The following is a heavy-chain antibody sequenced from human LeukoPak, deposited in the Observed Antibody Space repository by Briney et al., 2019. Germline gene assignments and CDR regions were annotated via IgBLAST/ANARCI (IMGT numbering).Heavy chain of an antibody. CDR1: GFTFSGSA. D-gene: IGHD3-10*01. J-gene: IGHJ4*02. CDR2: IRSKANSYAT. V-gene: IGHV3-73*01. CDR3: TVADTMVRGVN. Sequence: GRSLRLSCAASGFTFSGSAMHWVRQASGKGLEWVGRIRSKANSYATAYAASVKGRFTISRDDSKNTAYLQMNSLKTEDTAVYYCTVADTMVRGVNWGQGTLVTVSS.